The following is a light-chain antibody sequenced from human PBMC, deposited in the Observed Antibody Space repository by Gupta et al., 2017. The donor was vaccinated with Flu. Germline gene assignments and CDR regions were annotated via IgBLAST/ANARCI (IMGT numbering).Light chain of an antibody. J-gene: IGKJ3*01. CDR1: QSITTY. CDR3: QQSYSGFT. CDR2: AAS. V-gene: IGKV1-39*01. Sequence: DIQMTQSPSSLSASVGDRVTITCRASQSITTYLNWYQQKPGKAPKLLIYAASSLQSGVPSRFSGNGSGTDFTLTISSLQPADFATYYCQQSYSGFTFGPGTKVDIK.